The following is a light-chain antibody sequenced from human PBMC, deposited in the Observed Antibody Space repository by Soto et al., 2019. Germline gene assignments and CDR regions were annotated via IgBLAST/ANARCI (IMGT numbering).Light chain of an antibody. V-gene: IGLV1-40*01. Sequence: QAVVTQPPSVSGAPGQRVTISCTGSSSNIGAGYDVHWYQQLPGTAPKLLIYGHINRPSGVPDRFTGSKSGTSAYLAITGLQAEDEADYYCQAYDSSLRGYVFGTGTKLTVL. CDR1: SSNIGAGYD. CDR3: QAYDSSLRGYV. CDR2: GHI. J-gene: IGLJ1*01.